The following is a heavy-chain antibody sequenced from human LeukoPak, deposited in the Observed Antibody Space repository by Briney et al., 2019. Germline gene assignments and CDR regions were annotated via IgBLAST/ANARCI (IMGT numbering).Heavy chain of an antibody. V-gene: IGHV3-7*03. CDR3: ASLYYDILPGYDYYGMDV. Sequence: GGSLRLSCAASGFTFSSYWMSWVRQAPGKGLEWVANIKQDGSEKYYVDPVKGRFTISRDNAKNSLYLQMNSLRAEDTAVYYCASLYYDILPGYDYYGMDVWGKGTTVTVSS. CDR2: IKQDGSEK. J-gene: IGHJ6*04. D-gene: IGHD3-9*01. CDR1: GFTFSSYW.